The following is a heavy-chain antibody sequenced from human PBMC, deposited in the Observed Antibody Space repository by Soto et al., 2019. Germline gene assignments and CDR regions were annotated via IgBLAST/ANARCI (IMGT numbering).Heavy chain of an antibody. D-gene: IGHD6-6*01. CDR3: ARDSAARPKVVYYYYGMDV. CDR2: IYHSGST. CDR1: GGSISSSNW. J-gene: IGHJ6*02. Sequence: QVQLQESGPGLVKPSGTLSLTCAVSGGSISSSNWWSWVRQPPGKGLEWIGEIYHSGSTNYNPSLKSRVTISVDKCNNQFSLKLSSVTAADTAVYYCARDSAARPKVVYYYYGMDVWGQGTTVTVSS. V-gene: IGHV4-4*02.